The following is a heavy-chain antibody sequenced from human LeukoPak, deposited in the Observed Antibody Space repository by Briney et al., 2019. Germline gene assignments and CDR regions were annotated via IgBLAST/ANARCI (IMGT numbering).Heavy chain of an antibody. J-gene: IGHJ4*02. D-gene: IGHD1-1*01. CDR1: GGSISSSSYY. Sequence: PSETLSLTCTVSGGSISSSSYYWGWIRQPPGKGLEWIGSIYYSGSTYYNPSLKSRVTISVDTSKNQFSLKLSSVTAADTAVYYCARVGATMYNWNEGLYFDYWGQGTLVTVSS. CDR3: ARVGATMYNWNEGLYFDY. V-gene: IGHV4-39*07. CDR2: IYYSGST.